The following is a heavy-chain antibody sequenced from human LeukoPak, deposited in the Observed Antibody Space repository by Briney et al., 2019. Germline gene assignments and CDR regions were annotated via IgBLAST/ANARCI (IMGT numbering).Heavy chain of an antibody. CDR1: GYTFTSYG. D-gene: IGHD3-22*01. CDR3: ARDLSGYPPYDY. Sequence: ASVKVSCKASGYTFTSYGISWVRQAPGQGLEWMGWIGAYNGNTNYAQKLQGRVTMTTDTSTSTAYMELRSLRSDDTAVYYCARDLSGYPPYDYWGQGTLVTVSS. V-gene: IGHV1-18*01. J-gene: IGHJ4*02. CDR2: IGAYNGNT.